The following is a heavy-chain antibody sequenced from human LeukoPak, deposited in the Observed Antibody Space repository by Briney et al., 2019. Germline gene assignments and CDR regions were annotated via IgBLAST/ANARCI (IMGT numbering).Heavy chain of an antibody. D-gene: IGHD3-3*01. CDR3: AKDSITIFGVVIIPWFDY. Sequence: GGSLRLSCAASGFTFSSYAMSWVRQAPGKGLEWVSAISGSGGSTYYADSVKGRFTISRDNSKNTLYLQMNSLGAEDTAVYYCAKDSITIFGVVIIPWFDYWGQGTLVTVSS. J-gene: IGHJ4*02. CDR2: ISGSGGST. V-gene: IGHV3-23*01. CDR1: GFTFSSYA.